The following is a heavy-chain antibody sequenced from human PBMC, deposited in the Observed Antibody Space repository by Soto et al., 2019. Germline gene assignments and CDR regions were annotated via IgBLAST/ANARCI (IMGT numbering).Heavy chain of an antibody. CDR3: ARDPDDSSGYYLLVY. CDR1: GGTFSSYA. V-gene: IGHV1-69*13. D-gene: IGHD3-22*01. Sequence: VASVKVSCKASGGTFSSYAISWVLQAPGQGLEWMGGIIPIFGTANYAQKFQGRVTITADESTSTAYMELSSLRSEDTAVYYCARDPDDSSGYYLLVYWGQGTLVTVSS. CDR2: IIPIFGTA. J-gene: IGHJ4*02.